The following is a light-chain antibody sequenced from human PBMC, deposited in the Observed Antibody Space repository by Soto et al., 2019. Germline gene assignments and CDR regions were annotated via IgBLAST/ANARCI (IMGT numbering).Light chain of an antibody. J-gene: IGLJ1*01. CDR3: CSYAGSYTGV. CDR2: DVS. CDR1: SSDVGAYNY. V-gene: IGLV2-11*01. Sequence: QSALTQPRSVSGSPGQSVTISCTGTSSDVGAYNYVSWYQHHPGKAPKFMIYDVSKRPSGVPDRFSGSKSGNTASLTISGLQAEDEAEYYCCSYAGSYTGVFGTGTKLTVL.